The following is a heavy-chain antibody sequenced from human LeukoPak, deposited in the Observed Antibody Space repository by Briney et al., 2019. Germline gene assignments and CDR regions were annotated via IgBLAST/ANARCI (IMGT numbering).Heavy chain of an antibody. J-gene: IGHJ4*02. Sequence: GASVKVSCKASGGTFSSYAISWVRQAPGQGLEWMGGIIPIFGTANYAQKFQGRVTITADESTSTAYMELSSLRSEDTAVYYCATELRSGSFTRGQFDYWGQGTLVTVSS. CDR1: GGTFSSYA. CDR2: IIPIFGTA. V-gene: IGHV1-69*01. D-gene: IGHD1-26*01. CDR3: ATELRSGSFTRGQFDY.